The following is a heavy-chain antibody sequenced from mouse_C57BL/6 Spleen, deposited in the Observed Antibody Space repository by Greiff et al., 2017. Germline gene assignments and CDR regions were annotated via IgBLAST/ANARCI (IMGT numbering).Heavy chain of an antibody. CDR2: IYPSDSET. J-gene: IGHJ3*01. V-gene: IGHV1-61*01. D-gene: IGHD2-4*01. CDR3: ARGGDYDVAWFAY. CDR1: GYTFTSYW. Sequence: QVQLQQPGAELVRPGSSVKLSCKASGYTFTSYWMDWVKQRPGQGLEWIGNIYPSDSETHYNQKFKDKATLTVDKSSSTAYMQLSSLTSEDSAVYYCARGGDYDVAWFAYWGQGTLVTVSA.